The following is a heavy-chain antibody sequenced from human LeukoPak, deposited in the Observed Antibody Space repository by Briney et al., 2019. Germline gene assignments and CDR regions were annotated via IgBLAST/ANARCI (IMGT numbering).Heavy chain of an antibody. J-gene: IGHJ4*02. CDR3: ARKDSTSWNFDY. CDR2: IYTNGNT. D-gene: IGHD6-13*01. Sequence: PSETLSLTCTVSGGSIRSYYWSWIRQPPGKGLEWIGCIYTNGNTNYNPSLKSRVTISVDTSKNQFSLKLSSVTAADTAVYYCARKDSTSWNFDYWGQGTLVTVSS. V-gene: IGHV4-4*09. CDR1: GGSIRSYY.